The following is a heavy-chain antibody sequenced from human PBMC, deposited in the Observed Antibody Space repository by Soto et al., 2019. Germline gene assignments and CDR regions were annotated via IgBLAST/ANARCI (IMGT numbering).Heavy chain of an antibody. CDR3: ARGDHCGGGSCFDWFDT. V-gene: IGHV3-30-3*01. D-gene: IGHD2-15*01. CDR2: ISYDGSNK. Sequence: QVQLVESGGGVVQPGRSLRLSCAASGFTFSSYAMHWVRQAPGKGLEWVAVISYDGSNKYYADSVKGRFTISRDNSKNTLYLQMNSLRAEDTAVYYCARGDHCGGGSCFDWFDTWGQGTLVTVSS. CDR1: GFTFSSYA. J-gene: IGHJ5*02.